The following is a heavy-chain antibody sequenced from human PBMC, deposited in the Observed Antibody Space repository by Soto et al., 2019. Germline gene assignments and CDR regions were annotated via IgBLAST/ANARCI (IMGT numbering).Heavy chain of an antibody. CDR1: GYTFTSYD. J-gene: IGHJ5*02. D-gene: IGHD2-15*01. Sequence: ASVKVSCKTSGYTFTSYDIHWVRQATGQGLEWMGWMNPNSVNTGYAQKVQGRVTMTRSTSISTAYMELSSLRSEDTAVDYCARGVGFCSGGSCHNRFDTWGQGTHVTVSS. CDR2: MNPNSVNT. CDR3: ARGVGFCSGGSCHNRFDT. V-gene: IGHV1-8*01.